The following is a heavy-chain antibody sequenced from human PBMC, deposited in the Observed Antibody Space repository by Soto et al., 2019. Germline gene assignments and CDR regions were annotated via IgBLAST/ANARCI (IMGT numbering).Heavy chain of an antibody. CDR3: ATWFGELLGPNWFDP. J-gene: IGHJ5*02. D-gene: IGHD3-10*01. CDR1: GGSISSSNW. Sequence: QVQLQESGPGLVKPSGTLSLTCAVSGGSISSSNWWSWVRQPPGKGLEWIGEIYHSGSTNYNPSLKRRVTISVDKSKNQFSLKLSSVTAADTAVYYCATWFGELLGPNWFDPWGQGTLVTVSS. V-gene: IGHV4-4*02. CDR2: IYHSGST.